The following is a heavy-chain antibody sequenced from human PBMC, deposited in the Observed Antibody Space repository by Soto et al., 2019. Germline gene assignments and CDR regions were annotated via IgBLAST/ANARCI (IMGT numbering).Heavy chain of an antibody. J-gene: IGHJ4*02. CDR1: GYTFTSTW. CDR2: INPYGGAA. D-gene: IGHD3-22*01. CDR3: ARDRAHSSAYWWPDY. Sequence: ASVRVSCKASGYTFTSTWMHWVRQAPGQGLEWMGIINPYGGAATYAEKFQGRVTMTRDTSTATDYMELSSLRSEDTAMYYCARDRAHSSAYWWPDYWGLATQVTVFS. V-gene: IGHV1-46*01.